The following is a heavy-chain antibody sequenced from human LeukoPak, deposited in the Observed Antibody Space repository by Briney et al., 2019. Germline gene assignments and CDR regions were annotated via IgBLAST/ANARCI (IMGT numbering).Heavy chain of an antibody. Sequence: GGSLRLSCAASGFTFSSYAMHWVRQAPGKGLEWVAVISYDGSNKYYADSVKGRFTISRDNSKNTLYLQMNSLRAEDTAVYYCARGRNHPLRYFDWLFQFDYWGQGTLVTVSS. D-gene: IGHD3-9*01. J-gene: IGHJ4*02. V-gene: IGHV3-30-3*01. CDR3: ARGRNHPLRYFDWLFQFDY. CDR1: GFTFSSYA. CDR2: ISYDGSNK.